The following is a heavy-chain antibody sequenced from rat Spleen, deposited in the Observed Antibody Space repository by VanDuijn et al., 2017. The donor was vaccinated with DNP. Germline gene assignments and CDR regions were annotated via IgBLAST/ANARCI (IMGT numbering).Heavy chain of an antibody. CDR3: ARPLFHYGSFPDY. D-gene: IGHD1-3*01. V-gene: IGHV5-25*01. Sequence: EVQLVESGGGLVQPGRSLKLSCAASGFTFSDYYMAWVRQAPTKGLEWVAAISPSGSRTLYPDSVKGRFTISRDNAKSSLYLQMNSLKSEDTATYYCARPLFHYGSFPDYWGQGVMVTVSS. J-gene: IGHJ2*01. CDR1: GFTFSDYY. CDR2: ISPSGSRT.